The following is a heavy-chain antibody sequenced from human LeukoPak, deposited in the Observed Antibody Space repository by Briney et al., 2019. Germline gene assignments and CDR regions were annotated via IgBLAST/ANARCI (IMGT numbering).Heavy chain of an antibody. V-gene: IGHV1-69*06. D-gene: IGHD6-13*01. CDR2: IIPIIGTT. CDR1: GYTFTSYG. CDR3: ARAGIVAAGDAFDI. J-gene: IGHJ3*02. Sequence: SVKVSCKASGYTFTSYGITWVRQAPGQGLEWMGGIIPIIGTTNYAQQFQGRVTITADKSTSTAYMDLSSLKSEDTAIYYCARAGIVAAGDAFDIWGQGTMVTVSA.